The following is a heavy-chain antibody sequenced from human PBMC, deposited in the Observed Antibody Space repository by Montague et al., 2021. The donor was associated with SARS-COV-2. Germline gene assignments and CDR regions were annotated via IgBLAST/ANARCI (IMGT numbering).Heavy chain of an antibody. V-gene: IGHV4-59*01. CDR3: VREKLTRGLRHGMDV. CDR1: GGSINSYS. D-gene: IGHD3-10*01. Sequence: SETLSLTCNVSGGSINSYSWSWIRQPPGKGLEWIANFHYPGRSDHNPSLESRVTISVDMSQSQVSLKLTAVTAADTAVYYCVREKLTRGLRHGMDVWGQGTTVIVSS. CDR2: FHYPGRS. J-gene: IGHJ6*02.